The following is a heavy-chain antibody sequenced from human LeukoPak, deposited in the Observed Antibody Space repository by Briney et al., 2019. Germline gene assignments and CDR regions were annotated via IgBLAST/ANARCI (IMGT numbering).Heavy chain of an antibody. J-gene: IGHJ6*03. V-gene: IGHV1-69*01. D-gene: IGHD3-10*01. CDR1: GGTFSSYA. CDR2: IIYIFGTA. Sequence: GSSVNVSCKASGGTFSSYAISWVRQAPGQGLEWMGGIIYIFGTANYAQKFQGRLTITADQSTSTAYLELSRLRSEHTAVYYYARDGITMVRGVMSYYYYLHVWRKGTTVTVSS. CDR3: ARDGITMVRGVMSYYYYLHV.